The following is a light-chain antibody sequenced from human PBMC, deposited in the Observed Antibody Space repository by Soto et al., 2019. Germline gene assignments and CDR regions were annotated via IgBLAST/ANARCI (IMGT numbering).Light chain of an antibody. CDR1: QDVSKW. Sequence: DPQIAQSPSYVDTAVGGRITITCSASQDVSKWLAWYQQKPVKAPTLLIHGASSLQSGVPPRYSGSGYGTDFTLTISSLHPEDFATYYCQQANSVPITFGQGTRLEIK. CDR3: QQANSVPIT. V-gene: IGKV1-12*01. CDR2: GAS. J-gene: IGKJ5*01.